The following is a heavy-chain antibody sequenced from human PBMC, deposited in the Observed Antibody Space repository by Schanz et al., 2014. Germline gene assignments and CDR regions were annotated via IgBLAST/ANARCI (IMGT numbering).Heavy chain of an antibody. CDR2: IKHDGSVK. CDR3: VSQTGSPNY. V-gene: IGHV3-7*01. Sequence: EVQLVESGGGLVQPGGSLRLSCAASGFTFSTDAMSWVRQAPGKGLEWVANIKHDGSVKDYVDSVEGRFTISRDNAKRSLFRQMNSLRVEDTAVYFCVSQTGSPNYWGQGTLVTVSS. CDR1: GFTFSTDA. D-gene: IGHD6-13*01. J-gene: IGHJ4*02.